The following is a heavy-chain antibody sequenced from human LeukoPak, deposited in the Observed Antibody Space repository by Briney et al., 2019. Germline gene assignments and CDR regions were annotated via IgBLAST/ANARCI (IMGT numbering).Heavy chain of an antibody. V-gene: IGHV1-2*02. CDR2: INPNSGGT. D-gene: IGHD4-17*01. Sequence: GASVKVSCKASGYTFTGYYMHWERQAPGQGLEWMGWINPNSGGTNYAQKFQGRVTMTRDTSISTAYMELSRLRSDDTAVYYCARGGYGAKPEDPDYWGQGTLVAVSS. J-gene: IGHJ4*02. CDR1: GYTFTGYY. CDR3: ARGGYGAKPEDPDY.